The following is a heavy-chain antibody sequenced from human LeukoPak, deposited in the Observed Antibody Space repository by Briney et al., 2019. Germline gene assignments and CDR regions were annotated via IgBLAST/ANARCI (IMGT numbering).Heavy chain of an antibody. CDR1: GYTFVNYD. J-gene: IGHJ4*02. CDR2: MNPNSGNT. Sequence: ASVKVSCKASGYTFVNYDINWVRQATGQGLEWMGWMNPNSGNTDFAQKFQGRLIMTTDTSINTAYMELSSLRSEDTAVYYCARDKGYYGDYAVGYWGQGTLVTVSS. V-gene: IGHV1-8*01. CDR3: ARDKGYYGDYAVGY. D-gene: IGHD4-17*01.